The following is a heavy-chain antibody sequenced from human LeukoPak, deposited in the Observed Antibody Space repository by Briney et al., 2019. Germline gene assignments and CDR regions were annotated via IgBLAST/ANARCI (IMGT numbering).Heavy chain of an antibody. CDR2: INPNSGDT. CDR1: GYTFTGYY. J-gene: IGHJ4*02. Sequence: ASVKVSCKASGYTFTGYYMYWMRQAPGQGLEWMGWINPNSGDTNYAQKLQGRVTMTTDTSTSTAYMELRSLRSDDTAVYYCARGAPAFDYWGQGTLVTISS. V-gene: IGHV1-2*02. CDR3: ARGAPAFDY.